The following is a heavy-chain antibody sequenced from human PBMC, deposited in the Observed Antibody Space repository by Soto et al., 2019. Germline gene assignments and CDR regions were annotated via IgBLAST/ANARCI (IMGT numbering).Heavy chain of an antibody. D-gene: IGHD6-19*01. V-gene: IGHV3-30*18. CDR1: GFTFSSYG. CDR3: AKDLPIAVAGTPIGPFDY. CDR2: ISYDGSNK. J-gene: IGHJ4*02. Sequence: GGSLRLSCAASGFTFSSYGMHWVRQAPGKGLEWVAVISYDGSNKYYADSVKGRFTISRDNSKNTLYLQMNSLRAEDTAVYYCAKDLPIAVAGTPIGPFDYWGQGTLDTVSS.